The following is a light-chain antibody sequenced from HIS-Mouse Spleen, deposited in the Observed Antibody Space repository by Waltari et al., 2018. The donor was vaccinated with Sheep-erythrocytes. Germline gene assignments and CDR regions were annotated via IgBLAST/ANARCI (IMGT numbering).Light chain of an antibody. CDR2: EVS. CDR1: SSDVGGYNY. J-gene: IGLJ2*01. Sequence: QSALTQPASVSGSPGQSITISCTGTSSDVGGYNYVPWYKQHPGKAPKLMIYEVSNRPSGVSNRFSGSKSGNTASLTISGLQAEDEADYYCSSYTSSSTQVFGGGTKLTVL. V-gene: IGLV2-14*01. CDR3: SSYTSSSTQV.